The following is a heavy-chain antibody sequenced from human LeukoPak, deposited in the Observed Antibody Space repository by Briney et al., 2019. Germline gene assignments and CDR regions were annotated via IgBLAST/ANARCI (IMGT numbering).Heavy chain of an antibody. D-gene: IGHD3-9*01. Sequence: SETLSLTCAVYGGSFSGYYWSWIRQPPGKGLEWIGEINHSGSTNYNPSLKSRVTISVDTSKNQFSLKLSSVTAADTAVYYCARTYYDILTGYYFHYYYMDVWGKGTTVTVSS. CDR3: ARTYYDILTGYYFHYYYMDV. CDR1: GGSFSGYY. V-gene: IGHV4-34*01. CDR2: INHSGST. J-gene: IGHJ6*03.